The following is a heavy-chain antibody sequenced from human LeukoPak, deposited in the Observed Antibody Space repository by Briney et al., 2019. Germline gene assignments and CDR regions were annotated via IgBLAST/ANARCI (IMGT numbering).Heavy chain of an antibody. CDR3: ARDSGTTGEVKFVP. CDR2: MSHSATT. Sequence: ETLSLTCTVSGGSIRTFYLSWIRQPVGKGLEWIGRMSHSATTYNPSLKSRVTMSIDTSKSQFFLNLRSVTAADTAVYYCARDSGTTGEVKFVPWGQGILVTVSS. V-gene: IGHV4-4*07. D-gene: IGHD4-17*01. CDR1: GGSIRTFY. J-gene: IGHJ5*02.